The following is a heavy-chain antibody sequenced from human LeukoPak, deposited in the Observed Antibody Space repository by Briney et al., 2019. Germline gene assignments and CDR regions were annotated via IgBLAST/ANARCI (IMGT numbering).Heavy chain of an antibody. D-gene: IGHD3-3*01. CDR3: ARLRGFWSAYADM. V-gene: IGHV4-59*12. CDR1: DDSISDYY. CDR2: FYNSGRS. J-gene: IGHJ4*02. Sequence: SETLSLTCTVSDDSISDYYRGWIRQTPGKGLGWIGYFYNSGRSTYNPSLKSRVSISVDTSKNQFSLKLSSVTAADTAVYYCARLRGFWSAYADMWAQGTLVTVSS.